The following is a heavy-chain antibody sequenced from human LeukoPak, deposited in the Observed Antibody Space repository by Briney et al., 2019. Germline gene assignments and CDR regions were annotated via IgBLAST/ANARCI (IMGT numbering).Heavy chain of an antibody. CDR2: ISWNSGSI. V-gene: IGHV3-9*01. Sequence: GGSLRLSCAASGFTFDDYATHWVRHAPGKGLEWVSGISWNSGSIVYADSGKGRFTISRDNAKNSMYLQMNGLKAEDTALYYCGKVAWSSNSCYRLVDAIDIWGQGTMVTVSS. J-gene: IGHJ3*02. CDR3: GKVAWSSNSCYRLVDAIDI. D-gene: IGHD2-2*02. CDR1: GFTFDDYA.